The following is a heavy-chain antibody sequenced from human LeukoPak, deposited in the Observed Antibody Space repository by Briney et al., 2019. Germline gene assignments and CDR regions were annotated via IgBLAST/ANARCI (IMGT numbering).Heavy chain of an antibody. CDR1: GFTFNSYY. V-gene: IGHV3-74*01. J-gene: IGHJ4*02. D-gene: IGHD3-10*01. CDR3: AREDFGVDF. CDR2: INRDGSDT. Sequence: GGSLRLSCAASGFTFNSYYMNWVSQAPGKGLVWVSRINRDGSDTIYADSVKGRFIISRDNAKNTLFLQVNSLRAEDTAVYYCAREDFGVDFWGQGTQVTVSS.